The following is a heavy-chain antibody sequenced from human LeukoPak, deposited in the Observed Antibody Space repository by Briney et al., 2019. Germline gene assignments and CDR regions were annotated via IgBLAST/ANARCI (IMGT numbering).Heavy chain of an antibody. D-gene: IGHD2-15*01. Sequence: PGGSLRLSCAASVFTVSSSYMCWVRQAPGKGLGWVSVIYTGGSTFYADSVKGRFTISRDNSKNTLYLQMNSLRAEDTAVYYCARMRGYCSGGSCYGDYYYGMDVWGQGTTVTVSS. CDR2: IYTGGST. CDR1: VFTVSSSY. J-gene: IGHJ6*02. V-gene: IGHV3-66*01. CDR3: ARMRGYCSGGSCYGDYYYGMDV.